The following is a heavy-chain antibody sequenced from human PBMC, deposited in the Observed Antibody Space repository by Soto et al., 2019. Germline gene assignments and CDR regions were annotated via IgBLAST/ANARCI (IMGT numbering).Heavy chain of an antibody. CDR2: IWYDGSNK. CDR1: GFTFSSYG. V-gene: IGHV3-33*01. J-gene: IGHJ4*02. CDR3: ARAHSSGCVDY. D-gene: IGHD6-19*01. Sequence: GGSLRLSCAASGFTFSSYGMHWVRQAPGKGLEWVAVIWYDGSNKYYADSVKGRFTISRDNSKNTLYLQMNSLRAEDTAVYYCARAHSSGCVDYWGQGTLVTVSS.